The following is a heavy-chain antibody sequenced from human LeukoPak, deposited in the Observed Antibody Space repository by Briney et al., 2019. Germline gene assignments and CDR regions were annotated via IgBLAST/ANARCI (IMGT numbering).Heavy chain of an antibody. V-gene: IGHV5-51*01. CDR2: IYAGDSDT. Sequence: PGESLKISCKGSGYPFTNYSIGWVRQMPGKGLEWMGIIYAGDSDTRYSPSFQGQVTISADRSISTGYLQWSSLKASDTAMYYCARRVESGFSFDFWGQGTLDTVSS. J-gene: IGHJ4*02. CDR1: GYPFTNYS. D-gene: IGHD3-22*01. CDR3: ARRVESGFSFDF.